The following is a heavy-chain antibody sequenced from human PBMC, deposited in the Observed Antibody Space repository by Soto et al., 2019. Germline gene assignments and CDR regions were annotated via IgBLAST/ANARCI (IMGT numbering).Heavy chain of an antibody. V-gene: IGHV5-51*01. CDR3: ARLRGDCSGGRCYSGWFDP. CDR2: IYPCDSDT. D-gene: IGHD2-15*01. Sequence: GESLKISCKGSGYSFTSYWIGCVRHMPGKGLEWMGIIYPCDSDTRYSPSFQGQVTISADKSISTADLQWSSLKASDTAMYYCARLRGDCSGGRCYSGWFDPWGQGPLVTVSS. CDR1: GYSFTSYW. J-gene: IGHJ5*02.